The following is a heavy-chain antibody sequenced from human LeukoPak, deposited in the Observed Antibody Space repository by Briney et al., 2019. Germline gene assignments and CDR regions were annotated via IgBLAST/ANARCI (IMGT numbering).Heavy chain of an antibody. Sequence: GGSLRLSCAGAGFTFSNYGMSWVRQAPGKGLEWVSVISRSGTETYHADSVKGRFTISRDNSKNTLYLQMNGLRAEDTAVYYCAKGGIYAFDYWGQGTLVTVSS. CDR1: GFTFSNYG. CDR2: ISRSGTET. D-gene: IGHD5-12*01. J-gene: IGHJ4*02. V-gene: IGHV3-23*01. CDR3: AKGGIYAFDY.